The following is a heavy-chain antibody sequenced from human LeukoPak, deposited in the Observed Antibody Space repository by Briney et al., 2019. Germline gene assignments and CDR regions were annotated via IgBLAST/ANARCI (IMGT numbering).Heavy chain of an antibody. CDR3: ARGYGDYVWGTD. Sequence: GASVKVSCKASGGTFSSYAISWVRQAPGQGLEWMGRIIPILGIANYAQKFQGRVTNTADKSTSTAYMELSSLRSEDTAVYYCARGYGDYVWGTDWGQGTLVTVSS. CDR2: IIPILGIA. CDR1: GGTFSSYA. D-gene: IGHD4-17*01. V-gene: IGHV1-69*04. J-gene: IGHJ4*02.